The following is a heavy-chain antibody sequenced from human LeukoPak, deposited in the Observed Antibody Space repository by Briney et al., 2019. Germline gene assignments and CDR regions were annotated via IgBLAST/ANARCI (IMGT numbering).Heavy chain of an antibody. CDR1: GGSFSGYY. V-gene: IGHV3-23*01. D-gene: IGHD3-10*01. CDR2: ISGSGGST. CDR3: ARRGLRGFDY. J-gene: IGHJ4*02. Sequence: ETLSLTCAVYGGSFSGYYWSWIRQPPGKGLEWVSAISGSGGSTYYADSVKGRFTISRDNSKNTLYLQMNSLRAEDTAVYYCARRGLRGFDYWGQGTLVTVSS.